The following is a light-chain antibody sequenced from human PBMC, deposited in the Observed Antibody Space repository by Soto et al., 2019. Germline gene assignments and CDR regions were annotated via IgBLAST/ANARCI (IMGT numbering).Light chain of an antibody. CDR2: GIS. CDR1: QAIRND. V-gene: IGKV1-6*01. J-gene: IGKJ2*03. CDR3: LHDALFPYS. Sequence: AIQMTQSPSSLSASVGDTVTFTCRASQAIRNDLGWFQQSPGKPPKLLIYGISILQTGVPSRFSGSGSGTDFTLTISGLQPEDFATYYCLHDALFPYSFGQGTRLEI.